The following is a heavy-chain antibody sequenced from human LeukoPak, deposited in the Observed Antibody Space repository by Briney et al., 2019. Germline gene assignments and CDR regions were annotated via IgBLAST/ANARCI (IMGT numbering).Heavy chain of an antibody. Sequence: GGSLRLSYAASGFTFSSYAMHWVRQAPGKGLEYVSAISSNGGSTYYANSVKGRFTISRDNSKNTLYLQMGSLRAEDMAVYYCARAVDSGWPFDYWGQGTLVTVSS. CDR1: GFTFSSYA. D-gene: IGHD6-19*01. CDR3: ARAVDSGWPFDY. CDR2: ISSNGGST. V-gene: IGHV3-64*01. J-gene: IGHJ4*02.